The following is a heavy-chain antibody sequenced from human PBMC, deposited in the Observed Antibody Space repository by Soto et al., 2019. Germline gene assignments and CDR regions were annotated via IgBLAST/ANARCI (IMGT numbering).Heavy chain of an antibody. CDR2: IYDRGST. Sequence: QLQLQESGPGLVKPSETLSLTCTVSGGSIGSSSYYWGWIRQPPGKGLEWIGSIYDRGSTYSNPSLKSPLTTSLDTSKNQFSLKLTSVTAADTAVYYCARHGYTSGRTYFDYWGQGTLVTVSS. CDR1: GGSIGSSSYY. D-gene: IGHD6-19*01. CDR3: ARHGYTSGRTYFDY. J-gene: IGHJ4*02. V-gene: IGHV4-39*01.